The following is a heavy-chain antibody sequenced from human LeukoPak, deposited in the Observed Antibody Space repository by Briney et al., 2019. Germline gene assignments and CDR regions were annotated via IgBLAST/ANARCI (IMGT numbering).Heavy chain of an antibody. V-gene: IGHV3-30*02. CDR3: ALTSSSWYYFDY. D-gene: IGHD6-13*01. CDR2: IRYDGSNK. Sequence: GGSLRLSCAASGFTFSSYGMHWVRQAPGKGLEWVAFIRYDGSNKYYADSVKGRFTISRDNSKNTLYLQMNSLRAEDTAVYYCALTSSSWYYFDYWGQGTLVTVSS. CDR1: GFTFSSYG. J-gene: IGHJ4*02.